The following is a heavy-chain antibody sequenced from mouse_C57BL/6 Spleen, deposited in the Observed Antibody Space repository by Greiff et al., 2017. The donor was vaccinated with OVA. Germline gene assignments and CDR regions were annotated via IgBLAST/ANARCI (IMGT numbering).Heavy chain of an antibody. J-gene: IGHJ2*01. D-gene: IGHD4-1*01. CDR3: ARLTGTCLDY. CDR1: GYTFTSYW. V-gene: IGHV1-52*01. Sequence: QVQLQQPGAELVRPGSSVKLSCKASGYTFTSYWMHWVKQRPIQGLEWIGNIDPSDSETHYNQKFKDKATLTVDKSSSTAYMQLSSLTSEDSAVYYCARLTGTCLDYWGQGTTLTVSS. CDR2: IDPSDSET.